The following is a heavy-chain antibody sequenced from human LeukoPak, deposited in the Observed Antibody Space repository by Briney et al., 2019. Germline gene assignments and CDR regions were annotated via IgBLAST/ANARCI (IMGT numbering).Heavy chain of an antibody. CDR3: ASRYSSTSLSFDP. CDR1: GYTFTGYY. D-gene: IGHD2-2*01. V-gene: IGHV1-2*06. J-gene: IGHJ5*02. Sequence: GASVKVSCKASGYTFTGYYMHWVRQAPGQGLEWMGQINPNSGGTNYAQKFQGRVTMTRDTSISTAYMGLSRLRSDDTAMYYCASRYSSTSLSFDPWGQGTLVTVSS. CDR2: INPNSGGT.